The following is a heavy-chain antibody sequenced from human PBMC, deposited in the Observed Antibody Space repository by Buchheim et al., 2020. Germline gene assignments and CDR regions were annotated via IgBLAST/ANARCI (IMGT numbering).Heavy chain of an antibody. Sequence: QVQLVESGGGVVQPGRSLRLSCAASGFTFSSYAMHWVRQAPGKGLEWVAVITSDGSNKYYADSVKGRFTISRDNSKNTLYLQMNSLRAEDTAVYYCARDSGSYGAFDIWDQGT. V-gene: IGHV3-30*04. D-gene: IGHD1-26*01. CDR2: ITSDGSNK. CDR3: ARDSGSYGAFDI. CDR1: GFTFSSYA. J-gene: IGHJ3*02.